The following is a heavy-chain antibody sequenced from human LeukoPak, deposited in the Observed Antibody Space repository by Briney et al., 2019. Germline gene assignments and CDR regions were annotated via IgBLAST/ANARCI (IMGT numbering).Heavy chain of an antibody. CDR3: ASRAAAGPFDY. CDR1: GGTFSSYA. J-gene: IGHJ4*02. CDR2: IIPILGIA. D-gene: IGHD6-13*01. Sequence: GSSVKVSCKASGGTFSSYAISWVRQAPGQGLEWMGRIIPILGIANYAQKFQGRVTMTRDTSTSTVYMELSSLRSEDTAVYYCASRAAAGPFDYWGQGTLVTVSS. V-gene: IGHV1-69*04.